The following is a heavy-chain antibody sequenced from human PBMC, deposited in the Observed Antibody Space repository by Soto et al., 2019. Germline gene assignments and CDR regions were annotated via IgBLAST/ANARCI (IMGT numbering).Heavy chain of an antibody. V-gene: IGHV3-74*01. CDR1: GFTFSSYW. CDR3: ARDIKGIAARPMIDY. CDR2: INSDGSST. D-gene: IGHD6-6*01. Sequence: GGSLRLSCAASGFTFSSYWMHWVRQAPGKGLVWVSRINSDGSSTSYADSVKGRFTISRDNAKNTLYLQMNSLRAEDTAVYYCARDIKGIAARPMIDYWGQGTLVTVSS. J-gene: IGHJ4*02.